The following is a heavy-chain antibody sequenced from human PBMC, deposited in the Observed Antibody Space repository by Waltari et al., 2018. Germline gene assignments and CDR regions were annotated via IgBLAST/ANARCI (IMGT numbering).Heavy chain of an antibody. J-gene: IGHJ4*02. V-gene: IGHV4-38-2*01. CDR2: LHHGGST. CDR3: ARLVLVGWELSSL. Sequence: QVQLQASGPGLVNPSATLSPTCAVSGYSTSRHYYWGWIRQPPGTGLEDIGNLHHGGSTYYTASLNSRVTISVDTSKNHFSLMLSSVTAADTAVYYCARLVLVGWELSSLWGQGTLVTVSS. D-gene: IGHD1-26*01. CDR1: GYSTSRHYY.